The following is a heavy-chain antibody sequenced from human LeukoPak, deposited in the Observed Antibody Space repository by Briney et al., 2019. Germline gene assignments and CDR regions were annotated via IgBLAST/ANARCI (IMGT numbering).Heavy chain of an antibody. J-gene: IGHJ4*02. D-gene: IGHD3-10*01. CDR3: ARDLITMVRGVISDY. V-gene: IGHV1-18*01. Sequence: ASVKVSCKASGYTFNTYGITWVRQAPGQGLEWMGWISGYNGKTKYAQKLQDRVTMTTDTSTTTAYMELRSLRSDDTAVYYCARDLITMVRGVISDYWGQGTLVTVSS. CDR2: ISGYNGKT. CDR1: GYTFNTYG.